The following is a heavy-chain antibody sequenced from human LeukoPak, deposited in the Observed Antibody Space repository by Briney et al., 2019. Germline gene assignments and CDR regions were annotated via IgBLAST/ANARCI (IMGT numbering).Heavy chain of an antibody. CDR1: GAALSEYY. Sequence: PSETLSLTCAVYGAALSEYYWSWIRQSPGKGLEWIGEVAHKGPTVYSPTLNRKYNPSFKSRVTMSVDPSKNQFSLKLTSVTVADTATYYCVRQGTNSGYYLLDYWGQGHLAIVSS. J-gene: IGHJ4*02. D-gene: IGHD3-22*01. CDR3: VRQGTNSGYYLLDY. CDR2: VAHKGPTVYSPTLNR. V-gene: IGHV4-34*01.